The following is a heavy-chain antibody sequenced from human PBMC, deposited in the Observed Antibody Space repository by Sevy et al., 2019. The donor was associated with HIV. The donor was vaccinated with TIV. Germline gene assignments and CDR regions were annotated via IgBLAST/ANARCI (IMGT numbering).Heavy chain of an antibody. D-gene: IGHD2-2*01. V-gene: IGHV3-15*01. CDR3: TTGVVVVPAAPTSYYGMDV. CDR2: IKSKTDGGTT. J-gene: IGHJ6*02. CDR1: GFTFSNAW. Sequence: GGSLRLSCAASGFTFSNAWMSWVRQAPGMGLEWVGRIKSKTDGGTTDYAAPVKGRFTISREDSKNTLYLQMNSLKTEDTAVYYCTTGVVVVPAAPTSYYGMDVWGQGTTVTVSS.